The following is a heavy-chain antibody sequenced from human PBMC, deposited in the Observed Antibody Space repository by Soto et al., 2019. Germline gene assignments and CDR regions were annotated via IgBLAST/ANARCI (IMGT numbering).Heavy chain of an antibody. CDR1: GGSISSSSYY. CDR2: IYYSGST. J-gene: IGHJ5*02. D-gene: IGHD6-19*01. CDR3: ARLIAVAPRWFDP. Sequence: SETLSLTCTVSGGSISSSSYYWGWIRQPPGKGLEWIGSIYYSGSTYYNPSLKSRVTISVDTSKNQFSLKLSSVTAADTAVYYCARLIAVAPRWFDPWGQGTLVTVSS. V-gene: IGHV4-39*01.